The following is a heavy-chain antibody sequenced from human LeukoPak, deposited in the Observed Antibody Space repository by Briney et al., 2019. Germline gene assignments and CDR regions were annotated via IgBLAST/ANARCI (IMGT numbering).Heavy chain of an antibody. Sequence: PGGSLRLSCAASGFTFTNHWMSWVPQAPEKGREGLANINQDGSEKFYVDSVKGRFTISTDNDKNSMYLQMNSLRAEDTAVYYCANLVLGYCSSTSCTSGYWGQGTLVTVSS. V-gene: IGHV3-7*03. CDR1: GFTFTNHW. D-gene: IGHD2-2*01. CDR2: INQDGSEK. J-gene: IGHJ4*02. CDR3: ANLVLGYCSSTSCTSGY.